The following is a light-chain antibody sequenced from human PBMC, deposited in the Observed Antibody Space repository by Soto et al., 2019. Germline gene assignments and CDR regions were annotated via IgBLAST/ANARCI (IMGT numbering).Light chain of an antibody. V-gene: IGLV2-14*01. CDR3: CSYAGDLAL. Sequence: ALTQPASVSGSPGQSITISCTGTSSDVGGYNYVSWYQQHPGKAPKLMIYEVSNRPSGVSNRFSGSKSGNTASLTISGLQAEDEADYYCCSYAGDLALFGGGTKVTVL. J-gene: IGLJ2*01. CDR2: EVS. CDR1: SSDVGGYNY.